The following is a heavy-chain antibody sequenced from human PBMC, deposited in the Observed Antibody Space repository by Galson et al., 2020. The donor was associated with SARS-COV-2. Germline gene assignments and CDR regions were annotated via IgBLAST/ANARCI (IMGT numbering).Heavy chain of an antibody. CDR3: AAAVGGPDLKDYFDT. CDR1: GGSISDYY. CDR2: VYHSGST. V-gene: IGHV4-59*01. D-gene: IGHD3-16*01. J-gene: IGHJ4*02. Sequence: SETLSLTCTVSGGSISDYYCSWIRQSPGKAPEWIAYVYHSGSTNYNPSLKSRVSISVETSKNQFSLNLTTVTAADTAVYYCAAAVGGPDLKDYFDTWGRGTLVTVSS.